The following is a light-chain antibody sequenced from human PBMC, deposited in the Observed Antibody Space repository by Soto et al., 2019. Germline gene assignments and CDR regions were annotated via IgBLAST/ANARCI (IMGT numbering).Light chain of an antibody. V-gene: IGLV2-14*01. Sequence: QSVVTQPASVSGSPGQSITISCTGTSSDVGGYDYVSWYQLYPGKAPRLIIYEVSNRPSGVSNRFSDSKSGNTASLTISGLRAEDEGDYFCSSFTGTSALILFGGGTKVTVL. CDR2: EVS. J-gene: IGLJ2*01. CDR3: SSFTGTSALIL. CDR1: SSDVGGYDY.